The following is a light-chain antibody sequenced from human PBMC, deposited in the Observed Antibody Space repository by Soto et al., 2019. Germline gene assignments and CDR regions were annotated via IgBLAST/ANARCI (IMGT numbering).Light chain of an antibody. CDR3: ATWDDSLRGVL. V-gene: IGLV1-47*01. Sequence: QSVLTQPPSASGTPGQRVTISCSGGSSNTGSNYAYWYRQLSGTAPKLVIYANSQRPSGVPDRFSGSKSGTSASLAISGLRSEDEADYYCATWDDSLRGVLFGGGTQLTVL. CDR2: ANS. J-gene: IGLJ7*01. CDR1: SSNTGSNY.